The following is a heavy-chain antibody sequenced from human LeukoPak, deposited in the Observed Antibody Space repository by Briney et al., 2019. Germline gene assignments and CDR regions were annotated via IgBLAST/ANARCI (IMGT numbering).Heavy chain of an antibody. V-gene: IGHV3-21*01. CDR2: ISSSSSYI. CDR3: ASGLWFGELFPLDY. J-gene: IGHJ4*02. Sequence: GGSLRLSCAASGFTVSNNYMSWVRQAPGKGLEWVTSISSSSSYIYYADSVKGRFTISRDNAKNSLYLQMNSLRAEDTAVYYCASGLWFGELFPLDYWGPGTLVTVSS. D-gene: IGHD3-10*01. CDR1: GFTVSNNY.